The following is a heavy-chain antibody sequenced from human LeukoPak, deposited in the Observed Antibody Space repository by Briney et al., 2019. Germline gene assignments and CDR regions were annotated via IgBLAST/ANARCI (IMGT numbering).Heavy chain of an antibody. CDR1: GGTFSSYA. CDR2: IIPIFGTA. D-gene: IGHD3-3*01. V-gene: IGHV1-69*05. CDR3: ARDNPRGVWSGSKADYYYYYMDV. Sequence: SVKASCKASGGTFSSYAISWVRQAPGQGLEWMGGIIPIFGTANYAQKFQGRVTITTDESTSTAYMELSSLRSEDTAVYYCARDNPRGVWSGSKADYYYYYMDVWGKGTTVTVSS. J-gene: IGHJ6*03.